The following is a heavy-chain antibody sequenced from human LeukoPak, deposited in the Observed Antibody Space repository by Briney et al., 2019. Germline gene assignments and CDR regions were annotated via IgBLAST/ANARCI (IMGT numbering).Heavy chain of an antibody. J-gene: IGHJ4*02. V-gene: IGHV1-18*01. Sequence: GAPVKVSCKASGYTFTSYGISWVRQAPGQGLEWMGWISAYNGNTNYAQKLQGRATMTTDTSTSTAYMELRSLRSDDTAVYYCARGGDGDILTGLVFDYWGQGTLVTVSS. CDR1: GYTFTSYG. D-gene: IGHD3-9*01. CDR2: ISAYNGNT. CDR3: ARGGDGDILTGLVFDY.